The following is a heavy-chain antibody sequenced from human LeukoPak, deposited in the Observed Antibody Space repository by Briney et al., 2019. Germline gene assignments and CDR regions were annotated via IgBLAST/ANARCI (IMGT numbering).Heavy chain of an antibody. CDR3: ARDTGYSSSWSPAYYYYYYMDV. J-gene: IGHJ6*03. D-gene: IGHD6-13*01. CDR1: GSTFTGYY. Sequence: GASVKVSCKASGSTFTGYYMHWVRQAPGQGLEWMGWINPNSGGTNYAQKFQGRVTMTRDTSISTAYMELSRLRSDDTAVYYCARDTGYSSSWSPAYYYYYYMDVWGKGTTVTVSS. V-gene: IGHV1-2*02. CDR2: INPNSGGT.